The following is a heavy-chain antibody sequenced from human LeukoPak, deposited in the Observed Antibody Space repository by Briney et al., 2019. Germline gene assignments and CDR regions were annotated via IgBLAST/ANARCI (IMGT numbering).Heavy chain of an antibody. V-gene: IGHV4-39*01. D-gene: IGHD2-2*01. CDR3: ARHYGGGIVVVPAAILRYFDY. CDR2: IYYSGST. J-gene: IGHJ4*02. Sequence: PSETLSLTCPVSGGSISNSSYYWGWLRPPPGKGLEWIGSIYYSGSTYNNPSLKSRVTISVDTSKNQFSLKLSSVTAADTAVYYCARHYGGGIVVVPAAILRYFDYWGQGTLVTVSS. CDR1: GGSISNSSYY.